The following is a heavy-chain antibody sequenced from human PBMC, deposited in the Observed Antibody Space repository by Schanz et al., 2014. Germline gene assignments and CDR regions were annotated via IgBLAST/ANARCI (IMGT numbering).Heavy chain of an antibody. J-gene: IGHJ5*02. CDR1: GYTFTGHY. CDR3: ARGMSGYDCPDL. CDR2: INPGPGGA. V-gene: IGHV1-2*06. Sequence: QVQLVQSGAEVKKPGASVMVSCKASGYTFTGHYIQWVRQAPGQGLEWMGRINPGPGGATYAQNFRGRVTMTRDPSITTAYMELSNLGSDDTAVYYCARGMSGYDCPDLWGQGTLVTVSS. D-gene: IGHD5-12*01.